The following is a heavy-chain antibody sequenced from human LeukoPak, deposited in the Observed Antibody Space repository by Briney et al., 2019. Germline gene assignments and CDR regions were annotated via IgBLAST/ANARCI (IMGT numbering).Heavy chain of an antibody. CDR1: GFSLSTYS. Sequence: GGSLRLSCGASGFSLSTYSLNWVRQTPGKGLEWLSYISVSGTIHYTDSVKGRFTISRDSGRNSVSLQMNRLRAGDTGVYFCATAPHGASDYIDVWGRGTTVSVSS. D-gene: IGHD3-16*01. J-gene: IGHJ6*03. CDR3: ATAPHGASDYIDV. V-gene: IGHV3-48*01. CDR2: ISVSGTI.